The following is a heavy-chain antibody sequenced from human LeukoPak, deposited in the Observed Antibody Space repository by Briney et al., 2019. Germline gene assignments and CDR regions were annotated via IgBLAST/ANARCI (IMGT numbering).Heavy chain of an antibody. V-gene: IGHV4-34*01. J-gene: IGHJ4*02. CDR3: ATTAPSMDY. CDR2: INHRGST. CDR1: GGSFSGYY. D-gene: IGHD6-6*01. Sequence: KASETLSLTCAVYGGSFSGYYWSWIRQPPGKGLEWIGEINHRGSTDYNPSLIGRVTISVGTSKSQLSLRLSSVTAADTAVYYCATTAPSMDYWGQGTLVTVSS.